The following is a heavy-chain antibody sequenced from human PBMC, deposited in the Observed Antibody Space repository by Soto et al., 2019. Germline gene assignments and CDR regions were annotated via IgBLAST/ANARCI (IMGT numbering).Heavy chain of an antibody. CDR2: ISPGSRYP. J-gene: IGHJ5*02. V-gene: IGHV3-11*06. CDR1: GFTFGDSY. D-gene: IGHD2-15*01. CDR3: VRGGGGGLFDP. Sequence: GASLKISCAGSGFTFGDSYMSWIRQAPGKGLEWLSYISPGSRYPAYADSVKGRFTISRDNAKRSLYLQMMSLTAEDTAIYYCVRGGGGGLFDPWGQGTMVTVSS.